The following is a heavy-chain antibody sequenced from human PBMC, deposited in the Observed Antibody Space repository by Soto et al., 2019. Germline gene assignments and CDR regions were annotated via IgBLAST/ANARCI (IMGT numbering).Heavy chain of an antibody. CDR3: ARAYCSGGSCYSGNWFDP. V-gene: IGHV5-10-1*01. J-gene: IGHJ5*02. D-gene: IGHD2-15*01. CDR1: GYSFTSYW. CDR2: IDPSDSYT. Sequence: GESLKISCKGSGYSFTSYWISWVRQLPGKVLEWMGRIDPSDSYTNYSPSFQRHVTISADKSISTAYLQWISLKASDTAMYYCARAYCSGGSCYSGNWFDPWGQGXLVTVYS.